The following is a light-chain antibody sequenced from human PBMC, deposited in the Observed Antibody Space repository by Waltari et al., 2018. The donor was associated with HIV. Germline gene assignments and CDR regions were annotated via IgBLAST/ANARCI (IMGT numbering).Light chain of an antibody. CDR3: QSADSSGTYWV. CDR1: ALPKQY. J-gene: IGLJ3*02. Sequence: SYELTQPPSVSVSQGQPARITCSGDALPKQYAYWYQQKPGQAPVLVIYKDSERPSGIPERFSGSSSGTTVTLTISGVQAEDEADYYCQSADSSGTYWVFGGGTKLTVL. CDR2: KDS. V-gene: IGLV3-25*03.